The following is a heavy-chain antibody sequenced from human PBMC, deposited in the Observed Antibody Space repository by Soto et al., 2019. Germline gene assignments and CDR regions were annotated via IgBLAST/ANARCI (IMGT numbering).Heavy chain of an antibody. CDR1: GGSISKNGYS. CDR3: ARTVTTGPFFDF. J-gene: IGHJ4*02. V-gene: IGHV4-30-2*01. CDR2: IYHSGST. D-gene: IGHD4-17*01. Sequence: SETLSLTCAVSGGSISKNGYSWSWIRQPPRKGLEWIGYIYHSGSTYYNPSLKSRVSISVDRSNNRFSLNLSSVTAADTAVYYCARTVTTGPFFDFCGQGTLVTVSS.